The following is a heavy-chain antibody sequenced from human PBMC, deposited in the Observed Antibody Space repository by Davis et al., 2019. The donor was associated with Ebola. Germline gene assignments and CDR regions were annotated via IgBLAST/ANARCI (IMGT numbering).Heavy chain of an antibody. Sequence: SETLSLTCTVSGGSVSSGGHYWSWIRQPPGKGLEWIAYIYYSGSTHYNPSLKSRVTMSVDKAKNQFSLNLSSVTAADTAVYYCARDYYESSGYFWYFDLWGRGTLVTVSS. D-gene: IGHD3-22*01. CDR1: GGSVSSGGHY. CDR2: IYYSGST. V-gene: IGHV4-61*08. CDR3: ARDYYESSGYFWYFDL. J-gene: IGHJ2*01.